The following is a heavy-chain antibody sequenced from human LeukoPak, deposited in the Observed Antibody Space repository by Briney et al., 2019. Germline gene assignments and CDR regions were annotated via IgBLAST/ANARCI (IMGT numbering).Heavy chain of an antibody. V-gene: IGHV3-23*01. Sequence: GGSLRLSCVASGFTFCSYAMSWVRHAPGKGLEWVSGISDGGNIIHYADSVKGRFTISRDNTKNTPYLQMHSLRAEDTAVYYCTNQTLTAYQERDRLYYYYGMDVWGDGTSVTVSS. J-gene: IGHJ6*04. CDR3: TNQTLTAYQERDRLYYYYGMDV. CDR1: GFTFCSYA. CDR2: ISDGGNII. D-gene: IGHD3-9*01.